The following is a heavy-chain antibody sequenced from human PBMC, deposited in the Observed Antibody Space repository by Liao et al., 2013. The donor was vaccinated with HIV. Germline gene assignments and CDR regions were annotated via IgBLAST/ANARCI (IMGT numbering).Heavy chain of an antibody. J-gene: IGHJ2*01. CDR2: INHSGST. CDR1: GGSFSGYY. CDR3: ARDRFWYFDL. Sequence: QVQLQQWGAGLLKPSETLSLTCAVYGGSFSGYYWSWIRQPPGKGLEWIGEINHSGSTNYNPSLKSRVTISVDTSKNQFSLKLRSVTAADTAVYYCARDRFWYFDLWGLAPWSLSPQ. V-gene: IGHV4-34*01.